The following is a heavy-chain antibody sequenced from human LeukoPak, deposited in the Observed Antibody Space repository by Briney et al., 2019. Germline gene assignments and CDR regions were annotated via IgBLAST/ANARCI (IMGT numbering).Heavy chain of an antibody. D-gene: IGHD6-13*01. CDR1: GGSISSYY. J-gene: IGHJ4*02. V-gene: IGHV4-59*08. CDR2: IYYSGST. CDR3: VRHRLIAAAEIYFDY. Sequence: PSETLSLTCTVSGGSISSYYWSWIRQPPGKGLEWIGYIYYSGSTNYNPSLKSRVTISVDTSKNQFSLKLSSVTAAYTAVYYCVRHRLIAAAEIYFDYWGQGTLVTVSS.